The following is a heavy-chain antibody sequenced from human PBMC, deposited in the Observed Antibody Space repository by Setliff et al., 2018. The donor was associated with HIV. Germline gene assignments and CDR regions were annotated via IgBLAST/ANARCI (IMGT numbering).Heavy chain of an antibody. D-gene: IGHD1-7*01. CDR3: AADPQTGTTTYDAFDI. Sequence: SVKVSCKASGFTFTNSAVQWVRRARGQRLEWIGWIVVGSGNTNYAQKFQEGVTITRDMSTSRAYMELSGLRTEDTAVYYCAADPQTGTTTYDAFDIWGQGTVVTVSS. V-gene: IGHV1-58*01. CDR1: GFTFTNSA. J-gene: IGHJ3*02. CDR2: IVVGSGNT.